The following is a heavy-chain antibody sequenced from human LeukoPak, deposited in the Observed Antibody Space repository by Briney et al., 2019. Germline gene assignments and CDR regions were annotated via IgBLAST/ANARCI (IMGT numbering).Heavy chain of an antibody. CDR3: ARDRAIFGGFNWFDP. Sequence: GKSLRLSCAASGFTFSGYPIHWVRQAPGKGLEWVAVISYDGSNKYYADSVKGRFTISRDNSKNTLYLQMNSLRAEDTAVYYCARDRAIFGGFNWFDPWGQGTLVTVSS. V-gene: IGHV3-30-3*01. J-gene: IGHJ5*02. D-gene: IGHD3-3*01. CDR1: GFTFSGYP. CDR2: ISYDGSNK.